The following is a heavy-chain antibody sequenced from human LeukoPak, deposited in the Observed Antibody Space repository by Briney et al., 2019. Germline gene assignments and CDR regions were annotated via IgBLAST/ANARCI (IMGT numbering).Heavy chain of an antibody. Sequence: GGSLRLSCAASGFTFSSYAMHWVRQAPDKWREWVGVISYDVSNKYYADYVIGRFTISRDNSRNTLYLQMHRLRAEDMAVYYCARGSSSSSGVYYYYMDVWGKETTVTISS. J-gene: IGHJ6*03. D-gene: IGHD6-6*01. CDR3: ARGSSSSSGVYYYYMDV. CDR1: GFTFSSYA. V-gene: IGHV3-30*01. CDR2: ISYDVSNK.